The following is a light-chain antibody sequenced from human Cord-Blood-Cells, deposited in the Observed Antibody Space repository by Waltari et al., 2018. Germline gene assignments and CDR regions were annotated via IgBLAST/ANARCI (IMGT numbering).Light chain of an antibody. Sequence: DTQMTQSPSSLSACVGDRVTITCRASQSISSYLNWYQQKPGKAPKLLIYAASSLQSGVPSRFSGSGSGTDFTLTISSLQPEDFATYYCQQSYSTPFTFGPGTKVDIK. CDR1: QSISSY. CDR2: AAS. J-gene: IGKJ3*01. V-gene: IGKV1-39*01. CDR3: QQSYSTPFT.